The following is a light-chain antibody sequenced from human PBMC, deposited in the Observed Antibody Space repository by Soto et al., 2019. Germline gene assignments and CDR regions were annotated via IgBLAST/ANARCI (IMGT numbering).Light chain of an antibody. CDR3: QQYYNIPPT. CDR1: QRVFFNSNNKNY. CDR2: WAC. V-gene: IGKV4-1*01. Sequence: DIVMTQSPDSLAVSLGERATINCKSSQRVFFNSNNKNYLAWYQQKPGQPPKLLIYWACTRESGVPDRFSGSGSGADFTLTISSLQAEDVAVYYCQQYYNIPPTFGQGTKVEI. J-gene: IGKJ1*01.